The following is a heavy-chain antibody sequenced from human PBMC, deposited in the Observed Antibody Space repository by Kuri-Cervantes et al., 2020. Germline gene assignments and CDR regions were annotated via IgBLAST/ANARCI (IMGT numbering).Heavy chain of an antibody. J-gene: IGHJ6*03. CDR3: AGITIFGVVTTYYYMDV. V-gene: IGHV3-53*01. D-gene: IGHD3-3*01. CDR2: IYSGGST. Sequence: GESLKISCAASGFTVSNNYMSWVRQAPGKGLEWVSIIYSGGSTYYTDSVKGRFTISRDNAKNSLYLQMNSLRAEDTAVYYCAGITIFGVVTTYYYMDVWGKGTTVTVSS. CDR1: GFTVSNNY.